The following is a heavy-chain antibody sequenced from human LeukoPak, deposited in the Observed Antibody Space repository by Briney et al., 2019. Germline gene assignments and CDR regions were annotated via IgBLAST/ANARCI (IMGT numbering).Heavy chain of an antibody. J-gene: IGHJ6*03. V-gene: IGHV3-48*01. D-gene: IGHD3-10*01. CDR1: GFTFSSYS. CDR2: ISRGSTTI. CDR3: ASLVLLWFAESSLAAGHVDMDV. Sequence: GGSLRLSCAASGFTFSSYSMNWVRQAPGKGLEWISNISRGSTTIYYADSVKGRFTISRDNAKNSLYLEMNNLRAEDTAVYYCASLVLLWFAESSLAAGHVDMDVWGKGTTVTVSS.